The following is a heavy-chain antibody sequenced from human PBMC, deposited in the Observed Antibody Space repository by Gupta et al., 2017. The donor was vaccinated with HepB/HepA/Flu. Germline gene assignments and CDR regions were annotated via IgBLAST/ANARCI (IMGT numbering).Heavy chain of an antibody. CDR3: AKAPYSNPTLPYYFDW. CDR2: ISWDGESI. Sequence: QLVESGGALVQPGGSLRLSCGASGFTFDDHAMHWVRQVPGKGLEWVSSISWDGESINYADSVRGRFTISRDNAKSSLYLEMNSLRSDDTALYFCAKAPYSNPTLPYYFDWWGQGTRVSVSS. V-gene: IGHV3-9*01. D-gene: IGHD6-13*01. J-gene: IGHJ4*02. CDR1: GFTFDDHA.